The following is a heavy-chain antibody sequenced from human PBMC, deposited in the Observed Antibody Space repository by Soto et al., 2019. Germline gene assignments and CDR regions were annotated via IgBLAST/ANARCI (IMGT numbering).Heavy chain of an antibody. CDR3: AKAGGAAGTVDYFDY. J-gene: IGHJ4*02. CDR1: GFTFSNYA. Sequence: PGGSLRLSCAASGFTFSNYAINWVRQSPGKGLEWVSVISGSVGSTYYADSVKGRFTITRDNSKNTLYLQMNSLRAEETAVYYCAKAGGAAGTVDYFDYWGQGTLVTVSS. CDR2: ISGSVGST. D-gene: IGHD6-13*01. V-gene: IGHV3-23*01.